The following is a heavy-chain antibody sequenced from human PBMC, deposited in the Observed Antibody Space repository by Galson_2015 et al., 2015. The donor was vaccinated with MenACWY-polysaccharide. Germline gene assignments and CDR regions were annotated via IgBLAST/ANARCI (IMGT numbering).Heavy chain of an antibody. Sequence: SLRLSCAASGFTFSSNSMNWVRQAPGKGLEWVSYISSSSGTIYYADSVKGRFTISRDDAKNSLYLQMNSQRAEDTAVYYCASTSPNSFWGQGTRVIVSS. J-gene: IGHJ4*02. CDR1: GFTFSSNS. CDR3: ASTSPNSF. CDR2: ISSSSGTI. D-gene: IGHD2-21*01. V-gene: IGHV3-48*01.